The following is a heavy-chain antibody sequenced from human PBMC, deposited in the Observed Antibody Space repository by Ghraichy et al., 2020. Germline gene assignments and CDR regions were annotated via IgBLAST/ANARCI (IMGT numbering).Heavy chain of an antibody. CDR3: ASEDDSSGYYFARIE. J-gene: IGHJ4*02. V-gene: IGHV1-46*01. CDR2: INPSGGST. Sequence: ASVKVSCKASGYTFTSYYMHWVRQAPGQGLEWMGIINPSGGSTSYAQKFQGRVTMTRDTSTSTVYMELSSLRSEDTAVYYCASEDDSSGYYFARIEWGQGTLVTVSS. D-gene: IGHD3-22*01. CDR1: GYTFTSYY.